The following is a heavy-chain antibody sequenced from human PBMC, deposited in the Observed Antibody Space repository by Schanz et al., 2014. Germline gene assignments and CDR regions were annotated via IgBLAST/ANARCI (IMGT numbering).Heavy chain of an antibody. CDR1: GYTFTSDS. Sequence: QVQLVQSGGEVKKPGASVKVSCKASGYTFTSDSMHWVRQAPGQGLEWMGIINLSGGSTNNAQKFQGRVTITADRSTSTAYMELSSLRSEDTAVYYCAKDLISGWSGFDYWGQGTLVTVSS. J-gene: IGHJ4*02. D-gene: IGHD6-19*01. CDR3: AKDLISGWSGFDY. CDR2: INLSGGST. V-gene: IGHV1-46*01.